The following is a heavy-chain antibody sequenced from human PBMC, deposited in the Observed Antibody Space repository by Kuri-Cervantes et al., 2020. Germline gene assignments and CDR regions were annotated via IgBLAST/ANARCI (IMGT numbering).Heavy chain of an antibody. Sequence: SVKVSCKASGGTFTDYTINWVRQAPGQGLEWMGGIIPIFDAPNYTPELQGRVTITADKSASTAYMVLSSLRSEDTAVYYCARAAGITGTTGWFHYYYYYYMDVWGKGTTVTVSS. J-gene: IGHJ6*03. D-gene: IGHD1-7*01. CDR3: ARAAGITGTTGWFHYYYYYYMDV. CDR1: GGTFTDYT. V-gene: IGHV1-69*06. CDR2: IIPIFDAP.